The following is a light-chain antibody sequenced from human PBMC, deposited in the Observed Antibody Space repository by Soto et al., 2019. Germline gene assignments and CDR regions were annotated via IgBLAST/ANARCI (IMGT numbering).Light chain of an antibody. Sequence: DIQMTQSPSTLSASVGDRVTITCRASQSISSWLAWYQQKPGKAPKLLIYDASSLESGVPSRFSGSGSGTEFTLTISSRQPDDFATYYCQQYNSYSLFTFGPGTKVDIK. CDR1: QSISSW. CDR2: DAS. V-gene: IGKV1-5*01. J-gene: IGKJ3*01. CDR3: QQYNSYSLFT.